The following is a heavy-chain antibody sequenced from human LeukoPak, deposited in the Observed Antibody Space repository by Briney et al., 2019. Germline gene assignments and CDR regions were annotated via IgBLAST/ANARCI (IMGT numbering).Heavy chain of an antibody. D-gene: IGHD1-26*01. V-gene: IGHV3-21*01. CDR2: ISSDGDYI. CDR1: GFTFSSYA. CDR3: ARGPATRVYYFDY. J-gene: IGHJ4*02. Sequence: GSLRLSCAASGFTFSSYAMSWVRQAPGKGLEWVSSISSDGDYIYYADSLKGRFTISRDNAKNSLYLQMNNLRAEDTAVYYCARGPATRVYYFDYWGQGTLVTVSS.